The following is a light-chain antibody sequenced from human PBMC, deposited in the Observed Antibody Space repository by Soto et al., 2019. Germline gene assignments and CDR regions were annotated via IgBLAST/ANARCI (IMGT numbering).Light chain of an antibody. CDR2: DAS. CDR1: QSVGSN. CDR3: LQHNSYPLT. J-gene: IGKJ5*01. V-gene: IGKV3D-15*01. Sequence: EIVITQSAATLSVSPGERVTLSCRASQSVGSNSAWYQQKPGQAPRLLIYDASNRATGIPARFSGSGSGTEFTLTISSLQPEDFATYYCLQHNSYPLTFGLGTRREIK.